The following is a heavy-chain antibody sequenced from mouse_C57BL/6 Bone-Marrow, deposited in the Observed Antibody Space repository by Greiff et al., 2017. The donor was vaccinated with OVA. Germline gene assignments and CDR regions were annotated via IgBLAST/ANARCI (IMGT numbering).Heavy chain of an antibody. V-gene: IGHV1-42*01. CDR2: INPSTGGT. J-gene: IGHJ2*01. CDR3: AREGGWLLLDY. D-gene: IGHD2-3*01. Sequence: EVQLQQSGPELVKPGASVKISCKASGYSFTGYYMNWVKQSPEKSLEWIGEINPSTGGTTYNQKFKAKATLTVDKSSSTAYMQLKSLTSEDSAVYYCAREGGWLLLDYWGQGTTLTVSS. CDR1: GYSFTGYY.